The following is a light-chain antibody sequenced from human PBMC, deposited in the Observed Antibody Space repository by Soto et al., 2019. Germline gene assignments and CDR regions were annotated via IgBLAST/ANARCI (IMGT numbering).Light chain of an antibody. Sequence: EIVLTQSPGTLSLSPGERATLSCRASQSVSSNYLAWYQHKPGQAPRLLIYGASSRATGIPDRFSGSGSGTDFTLTISRLEPEDFAVYYCQQYGSSPPRFTFGPGTKVDTK. CDR3: QQYGSSPPRFT. CDR2: GAS. J-gene: IGKJ3*01. CDR1: QSVSSNY. V-gene: IGKV3-20*01.